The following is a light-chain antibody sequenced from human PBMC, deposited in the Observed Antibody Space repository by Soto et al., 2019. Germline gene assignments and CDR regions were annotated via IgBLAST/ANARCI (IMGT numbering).Light chain of an antibody. Sequence: EIVMTQSPATLSVSPGERVTLSCRASQSVSSNIAWFQQKCGQAPRLLIYDASTRAAGIPARFSGSGSGTEFTLTIGSLQSEDFAVYYCQQYNDWPLTLGGGTKVDIK. CDR3: QQYNDWPLT. J-gene: IGKJ4*01. CDR2: DAS. V-gene: IGKV3-15*01. CDR1: QSVSSN.